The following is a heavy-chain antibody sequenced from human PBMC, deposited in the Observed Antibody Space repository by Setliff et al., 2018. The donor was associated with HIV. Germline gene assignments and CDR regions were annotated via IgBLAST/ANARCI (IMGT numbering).Heavy chain of an antibody. D-gene: IGHD1-26*01. J-gene: IGHJ4*02. CDR3: ARWIGTTSIDY. Sequence: SETLSLTCTVSGGSISSHYWSWIRQPPLKGLEWIGYIYYSGSTYYNPSLKSRVAISVDTSKNQFSLKLSSVTAADTAVYYCARWIGTTSIDYWAQGTLVTVSS. CDR1: GGSISSHY. CDR2: IYYSGST. V-gene: IGHV4-59*11.